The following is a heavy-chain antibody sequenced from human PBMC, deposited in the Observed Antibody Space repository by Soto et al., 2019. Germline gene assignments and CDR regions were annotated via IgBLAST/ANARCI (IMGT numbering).Heavy chain of an antibody. CDR2: VSPYDGYT. CDR1: GYTFSSYG. D-gene: IGHD3-22*01. J-gene: IGHJ6*02. V-gene: IGHV1-18*01. CDR3: ARGGYYDSSGSRNYFYYGMNV. Sequence: QVQLVQSGAEVKKPGASVKVSCKASGYTFSSYGINWVRQAPGQGLEWLGWVSPYDGYTNYAQILQGRVSMTTDTSMKTAYMEVRSLRSDDTAVYYCARGGYYDSSGSRNYFYYGMNVWGQGTTVTVSS.